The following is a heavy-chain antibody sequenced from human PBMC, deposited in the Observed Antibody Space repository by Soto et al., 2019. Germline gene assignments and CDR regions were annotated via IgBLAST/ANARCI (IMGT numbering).Heavy chain of an antibody. Sequence: GGSLRLSCAASGFTFSSYSMNWVRQAPGKGLEWVSSISSSSSYIYYADSVKGRFTISRDNAKNSLYLQMNSLRAEDTAVYYCAREPGDYVAYYYYYMDVWGKGTTVTVSS. CDR3: AREPGDYVAYYYYYMDV. CDR2: ISSSSSYI. D-gene: IGHD4-17*01. J-gene: IGHJ6*03. CDR1: GFTFSSYS. V-gene: IGHV3-21*01.